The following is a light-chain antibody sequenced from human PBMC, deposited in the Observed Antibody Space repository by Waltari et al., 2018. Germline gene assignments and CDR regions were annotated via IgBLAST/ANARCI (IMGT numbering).Light chain of an antibody. CDR1: QGLNRA. CDR3: QHYVSLPAT. CDR2: NVF. V-gene: IGKV3-20*01. Sequence: IVLTQSPGTLSMSPGEGVTLSCRASQGLNRALAWYQQKPGQAPRLLIYNVFNRATDIPDRFSGSGSGTEFSLTISRLEPEDFAVYYCQHYVSLPATFGQGTRVEIK. J-gene: IGKJ1*01.